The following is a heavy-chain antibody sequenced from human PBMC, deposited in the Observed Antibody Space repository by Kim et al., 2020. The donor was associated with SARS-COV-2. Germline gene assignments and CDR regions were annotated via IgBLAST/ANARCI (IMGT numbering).Heavy chain of an antibody. Sequence: SETLSLTCTVSGGSISSGGYYWSWIRQHPGKGLEWIGYIYYSGSTYYNPSLKSRVTISVDTSKNQFSLKLSSVTAADTAVYYCAREPIAVAGLLDYWGQGTLVTVSS. CDR1: GGSISSGGYY. CDR2: IYYSGST. J-gene: IGHJ4*02. D-gene: IGHD6-19*01. V-gene: IGHV4-31*03. CDR3: AREPIAVAGLLDY.